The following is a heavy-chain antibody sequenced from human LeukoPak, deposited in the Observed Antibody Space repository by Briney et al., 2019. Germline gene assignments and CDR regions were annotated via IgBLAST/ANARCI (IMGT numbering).Heavy chain of an antibody. CDR1: GYTFTGYY. D-gene: IGHD3-22*01. CDR3: ARTYYYDSSGYNY. J-gene: IGHJ4*02. Sequence: ASVKVSCKASGYTFTGYYMHWVRQAPGQGLEWMGWINPNSGGTNYAQKFQGRVTMTRDTSISTAYMELSRLRSDDTAVYYCARTYYYDSSGYNYWGQGTLDTVSS. V-gene: IGHV1-2*02. CDR2: INPNSGGT.